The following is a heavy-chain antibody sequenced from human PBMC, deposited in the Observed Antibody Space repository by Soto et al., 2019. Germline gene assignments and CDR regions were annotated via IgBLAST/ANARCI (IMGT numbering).Heavy chain of an antibody. D-gene: IGHD3-10*01. V-gene: IGHV1-69*02. CDR3: ARGLYGSGSYAKLDP. CDR1: GGTFSSYT. J-gene: IGHJ5*02. CDR2: IIPILGIA. Sequence: GASVKVSCKASGGTFSSYTISWVRQAPGQGLEWMGRIIPILGIANYAQKFQGRVTITADKSTSTAYMELSSLRSEDTAVYYCARGLYGSGSYAKLDPWGQGTLVTVSS.